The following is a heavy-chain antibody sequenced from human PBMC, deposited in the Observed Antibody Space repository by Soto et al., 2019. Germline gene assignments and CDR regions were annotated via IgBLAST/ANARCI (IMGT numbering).Heavy chain of an antibody. J-gene: IGHJ4*02. Sequence: SETLSLTXAVCGGSFSGYYWSWIRQPPGKGLEWIGEINHSGSTNYNPSLKSRVTRSVDTSKNQFSLKLSSVTAADTAVYYCARGRAILTGYFLALAFDYWGQGTLVTVSS. CDR1: GGSFSGYY. V-gene: IGHV4-34*01. D-gene: IGHD3-9*01. CDR3: ARGRAILTGYFLALAFDY. CDR2: INHSGST.